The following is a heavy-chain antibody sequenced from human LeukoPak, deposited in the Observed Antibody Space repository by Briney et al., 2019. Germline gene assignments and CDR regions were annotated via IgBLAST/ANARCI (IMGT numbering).Heavy chain of an antibody. Sequence: ASVKVSCKASGYSFTSNVISWVRQAPGQGLEWMGWISAYNGNTNYAQKLQGRVTMTTDTSTSTAYMELRSLRSDDTAVYYCASYSWDSGPIWGQGTMVTVSS. CDR1: GYSFTSNV. V-gene: IGHV1-18*01. J-gene: IGHJ3*02. CDR3: ASYSWDSGPI. D-gene: IGHD2-15*01. CDR2: ISAYNGNT.